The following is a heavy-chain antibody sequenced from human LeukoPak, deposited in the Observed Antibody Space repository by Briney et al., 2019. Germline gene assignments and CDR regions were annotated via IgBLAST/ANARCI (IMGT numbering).Heavy chain of an antibody. D-gene: IGHD3-22*01. CDR1: GFTFSSYW. V-gene: IGHV3-7*01. CDR2: IKQDGSEK. CDR3: ASSPLSRDSSGYYYFDY. J-gene: IGHJ4*02. Sequence: PGGSLRLSCAASGFTFSSYWMSWVRQAPGKGLEWVANIKQDGSEKYYVDSVKGRFTISRDNAKNSLYLQMNSLRAEDTAVYYCASSPLSRDSSGYYYFDYWSQGTLVTVSS.